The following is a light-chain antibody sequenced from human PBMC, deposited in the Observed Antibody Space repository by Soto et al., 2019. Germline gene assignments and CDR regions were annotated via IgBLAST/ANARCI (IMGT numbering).Light chain of an antibody. CDR3: QQYNNWPPWT. V-gene: IGKV3-15*01. CDR2: GAS. J-gene: IGKJ1*01. CDR1: QSVSSN. Sequence: EIVMTQSPATLSVSPGERATLSCRASQSVSSNLAWYQQKPGQAPRPLIYGASTRATGIPARFSGSGSGKQFTLTISSLQSEDFAVYYCQQYNNWPPWTFGQGTKLEIK.